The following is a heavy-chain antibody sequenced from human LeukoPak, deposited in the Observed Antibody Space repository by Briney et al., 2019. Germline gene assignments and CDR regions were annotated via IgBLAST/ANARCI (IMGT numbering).Heavy chain of an antibody. CDR2: IYYSGST. J-gene: IGHJ3*02. Sequence: SQTLSLTCTDSGGSISSDHYYWSWIRQYPGKGLEWIGYIYYSGSTYYNPSLKSRVTISVDTSKKQFSLKLTSVTAADTAVYYCAAVVPAAANAFDIWGQGTMVTVSS. V-gene: IGHV4-31*03. CDR1: GGSISSDHYY. CDR3: AAVVPAAANAFDI. D-gene: IGHD2-2*01.